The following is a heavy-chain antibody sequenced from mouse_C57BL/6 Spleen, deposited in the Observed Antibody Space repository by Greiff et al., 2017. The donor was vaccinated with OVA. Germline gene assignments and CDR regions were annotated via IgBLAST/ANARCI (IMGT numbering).Heavy chain of an antibody. CDR3: ARDGTDYFDY. V-gene: IGHV1-82*01. CDR1: GYAFSSSW. Sequence: VMLVESGPELVKPGASVKISCKASGYAFSSSWMNWVKQRPGKGLELIGRIYPGDGDTNYNGKFKGKATLTADKSSSTAYMQLSSLTSEDSAVYFCARDGTDYFDYWGQGTTLTVSS. CDR2: IYPGDGDT. J-gene: IGHJ2*01. D-gene: IGHD4-1*01.